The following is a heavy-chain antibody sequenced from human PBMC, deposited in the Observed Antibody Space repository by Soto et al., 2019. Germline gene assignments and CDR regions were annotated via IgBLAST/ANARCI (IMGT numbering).Heavy chain of an antibody. Sequence: QVQLVQSGAEVKKPGSSVKVSCKASGDTFSSYAISWVRQAPGQGLEWMGGIIPIFGTANYAQKFQGRVTITADESTSTAYMDLSRPRSDDTAVYYCARGVVPAANEEYYSVSWAQGSRVTVTS. V-gene: IGHV1-69*01. CDR2: IIPIFGTA. J-gene: IGHJ4*02. CDR1: GDTFSSYA. CDR3: ARGVVPAANEEYYSVS. D-gene: IGHD2-2*01.